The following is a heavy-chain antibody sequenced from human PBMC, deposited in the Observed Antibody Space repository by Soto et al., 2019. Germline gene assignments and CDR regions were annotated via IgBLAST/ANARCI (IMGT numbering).Heavy chain of an antibody. CDR3: ARVERGTATTVVDAFDI. J-gene: IGHJ3*02. D-gene: IGHD1-1*01. CDR1: GGSVSSGRYY. CDR2: MSHSGGT. Sequence: QVQLQQWGAGLLKPSETLSLTCAVYGGSVSSGRYYWSWIRQPPGMGLEWIGEMSHSGGTHFNPSLKSRVTISVDTSKNQFSLKMSCVTAADTALYYCARVERGTATTVVDAFDIWGPGTMVTVSS. V-gene: IGHV4-34*01.